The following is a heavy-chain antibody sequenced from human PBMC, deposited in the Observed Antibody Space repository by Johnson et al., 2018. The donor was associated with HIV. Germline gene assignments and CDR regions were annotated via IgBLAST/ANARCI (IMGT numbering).Heavy chain of an antibody. V-gene: IGHV3-66*01. Sequence: VQLVESGGGVVQPGGSLRLSCAASGLTFSSYWMSWVRQAPGKGLEWVSVIYSGGSTYYADSVKGRFTISRDNSKNTLYLQVNSLRAEDTAVYYCASPSGSSRLAFDSWGLGAMVTVSS. CDR1: GLTFSSYW. CDR3: ASPSGSSRLAFDS. D-gene: IGHD1-26*01. J-gene: IGHJ3*02. CDR2: IYSGGST.